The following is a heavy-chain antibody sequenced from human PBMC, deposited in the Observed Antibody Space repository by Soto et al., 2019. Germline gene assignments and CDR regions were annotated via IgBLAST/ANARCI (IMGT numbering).Heavy chain of an antibody. V-gene: IGHV3-23*01. CDR1: GFTFSSYA. Sequence: LRLSCVASGFTFSSYAMSWVRQVPGKGLEWVSTISDAAGSAYYVDSVKGRFTISRDNSKKTLYLQMNSLRAEDSAVYNCARPYGGKIGDAPDLWGPGTMVTVSS. D-gene: IGHD4-17*01. J-gene: IGHJ3*01. CDR3: ARPYGGKIGDAPDL. CDR2: ISDAAGSA.